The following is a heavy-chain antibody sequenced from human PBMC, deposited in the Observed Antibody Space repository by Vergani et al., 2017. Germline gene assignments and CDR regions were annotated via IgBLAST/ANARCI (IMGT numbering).Heavy chain of an antibody. V-gene: IGHV4-61*01. CDR2: IYYSGST. D-gene: IGHD2-2*01. Sequence: QVQLQESGPGLVKPSQTLSLTCTVSGGSISSGSYYWSWIRQPPGKGLEWIGYIYYSGSTNYNPALKSRVAISVDTSKNQFSLKLSSVTAADTAVYYCAGWGSTYQLLLDSFDIWGQGTMVTVSS. CDR1: GGSISSGSYY. J-gene: IGHJ3*02. CDR3: AGWGSTYQLLLDSFDI.